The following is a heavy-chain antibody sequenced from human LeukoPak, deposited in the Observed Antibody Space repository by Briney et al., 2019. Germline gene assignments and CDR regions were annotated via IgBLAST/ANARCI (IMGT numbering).Heavy chain of an antibody. CDR2: IRYDASNG. V-gene: IGHV3-30*02. J-gene: IGHJ3*02. CDR1: GFTFSNYG. D-gene: IGHD6-19*01. Sequence: SGGSLRLSCAASGFTFSNYGMHWVRQAPGMGLEWVAFIRYDASNGYYADSVKGRLTISRDNAKNSLYLQMNSLRAEDTAVYYCARDQVGSGWYHDAFDIWGQGTMVTVSS. CDR3: ARDQVGSGWYHDAFDI.